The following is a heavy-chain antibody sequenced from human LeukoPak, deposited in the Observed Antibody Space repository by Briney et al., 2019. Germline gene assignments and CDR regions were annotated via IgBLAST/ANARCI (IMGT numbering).Heavy chain of an antibody. CDR1: GFTVSSNY. V-gene: IGHV3-66*01. D-gene: IGHD2-2*01. CDR2: IYSGGST. CDR3: ARDRCSTSCSDALDI. J-gene: IGHJ3*02. Sequence: GGSLRLSCAASGFTVSSNYMSWVRQAPGKGLEWVSVIYSGGSTYYADSVKGRFTISRDNSKNTLYLQMNSLRAEDTAVYYCARDRCSTSCSDALDIWGQGTMVTVSS.